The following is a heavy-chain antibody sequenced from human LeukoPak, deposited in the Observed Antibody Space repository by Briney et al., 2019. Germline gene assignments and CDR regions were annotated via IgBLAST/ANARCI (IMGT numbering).Heavy chain of an antibody. CDR3: ARDGPGYSFDS. Sequence: GGSLRLSCAASGFSFISYEMNWVRQAPGKELEWVSCISTSGNTIYYADSVKGRFTVSRDNARNSLFLQLNSLRAEDTAVYYCARDGPGYSFDSWGQGTLVAVSS. CDR1: GFSFISYE. J-gene: IGHJ4*02. D-gene: IGHD5-18*01. CDR2: ISTSGNTI. V-gene: IGHV3-48*03.